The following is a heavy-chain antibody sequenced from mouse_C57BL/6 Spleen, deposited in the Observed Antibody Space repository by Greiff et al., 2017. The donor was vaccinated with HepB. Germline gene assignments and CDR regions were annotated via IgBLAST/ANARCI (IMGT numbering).Heavy chain of an antibody. CDR1: GYSFTSYY. CDR2: IYPGSGNT. V-gene: IGHV1-66*01. CDR3: ARNSLHYYGSSYPFAY. J-gene: IGHJ3*01. Sequence: QVQLQQSGPELVKPGASVKISCKASGYSFTSYYIHWVKQRPGQGLEWIGWIYPGSGNTKYNEKFKGKATLTADTSSSTAYMQLSSLTSEDSAVYYCARNSLHYYGSSYPFAYWGQGTLVTVSA. D-gene: IGHD1-1*01.